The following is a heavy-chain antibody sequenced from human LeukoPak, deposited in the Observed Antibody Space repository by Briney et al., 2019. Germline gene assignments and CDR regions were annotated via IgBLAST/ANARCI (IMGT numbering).Heavy chain of an antibody. CDR2: ISSSSSYI. D-gene: IGHD6-19*01. CDR3: AGAPIAVAGNSDY. Sequence: GGSLRLSCAASGFTFSSYSMNWVRQAPGKGLEWVSSISSSSSYIYYADSVKGRFTISRDNAKNSLYLQMNSLRAEDTAVYYCAGAPIAVAGNSDYWGQGTLVTVSS. J-gene: IGHJ4*02. CDR1: GFTFSSYS. V-gene: IGHV3-21*01.